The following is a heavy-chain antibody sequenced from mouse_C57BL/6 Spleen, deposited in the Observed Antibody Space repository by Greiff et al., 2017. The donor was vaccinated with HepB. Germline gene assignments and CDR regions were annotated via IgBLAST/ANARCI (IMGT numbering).Heavy chain of an antibody. CDR1: GYTFTDYE. CDR2: IDPETGGT. V-gene: IGHV1-15*01. CDR3: PRSGEGYSAWFAY. D-gene: IGHD2-3*01. J-gene: IGHJ3*01. Sequence: VQLQESGAELVRPGASVTLSCKASGYTFTDYEMHWVKQTPVHGLEWIGAIDPETGGTAYNQKFKGKAILTADKSSSTAYMELRSLTSEDSAVYYCPRSGEGYSAWFAYWGQGTLVTVSA.